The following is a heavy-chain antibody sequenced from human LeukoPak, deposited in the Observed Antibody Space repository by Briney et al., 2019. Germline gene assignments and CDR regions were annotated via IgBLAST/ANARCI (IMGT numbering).Heavy chain of an antibody. CDR1: GYSISSGYY. D-gene: IGHD3-22*01. J-gene: IGHJ3*02. CDR3: ARGGAYYYDSSGYQGAFDI. V-gene: IGHV4-38-2*01. Sequence: PSETLSLTCAVSGYSISSGYYWSWIRQPPGKGLEWIGSIYHSGSTYYNPSLKSRVTISVDTSKNQFSLKLSSVNAADTAVYYCARGGAYYYDSSGYQGAFDIWGQGTMVTVSS. CDR2: IYHSGST.